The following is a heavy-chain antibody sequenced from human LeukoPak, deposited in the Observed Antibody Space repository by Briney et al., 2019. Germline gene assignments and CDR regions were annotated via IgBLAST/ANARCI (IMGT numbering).Heavy chain of an antibody. Sequence: ASVKVSCKASGYTFTGYYMHWVRQAPGQGLEWMGWINPNSGGTNYAQKFQGRVTMTRDTSISTAYMELSRLRSDDTAVYYCARVLGILTGYPKYYFDYWGQGTLVTVSS. D-gene: IGHD3-9*01. CDR2: INPNSGGT. CDR3: ARVLGILTGYPKYYFDY. V-gene: IGHV1-2*02. CDR1: GYTFTGYY. J-gene: IGHJ4*02.